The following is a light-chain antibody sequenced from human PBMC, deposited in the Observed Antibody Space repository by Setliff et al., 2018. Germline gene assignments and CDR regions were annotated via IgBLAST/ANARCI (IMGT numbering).Light chain of an antibody. CDR3: SSYAGSNNPYV. CDR1: SGDVGGYNY. Sequence: QSALTQPPSASGSPGQSVTISCTGTSGDVGGYNYVSWYQQHPGKAPKLMIYEVSKRPSGAPDRFSGSKSGNTASLTVSGLQAEDEADYYCSSYAGSNNPYVFGTGTKVTVL. V-gene: IGLV2-8*01. J-gene: IGLJ1*01. CDR2: EVS.